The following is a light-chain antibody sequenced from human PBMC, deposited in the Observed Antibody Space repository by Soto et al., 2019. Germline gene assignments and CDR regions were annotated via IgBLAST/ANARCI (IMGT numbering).Light chain of an antibody. CDR3: QQYYSTPPST. CDR1: QSVLYSSNNKNY. V-gene: IGKV4-1*01. CDR2: WAS. Sequence: EIVLTQSPATLAVSLGERATINCKSSQSVLYSSNNKNYLAWYQQKPGQPPKLLIYWASTRESGVPDRFSGSGSGTDFTLTISSLQAEDVAVYYCQQYYSTPPSTFGQGTKVEIK. J-gene: IGKJ1*01.